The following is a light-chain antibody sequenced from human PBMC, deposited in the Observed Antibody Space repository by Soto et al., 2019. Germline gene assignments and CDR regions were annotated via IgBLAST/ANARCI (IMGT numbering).Light chain of an antibody. CDR3: QSYDTRLSAVVV. J-gene: IGLJ2*01. CDR2: DHN. CDR1: RSNIGAGYN. V-gene: IGLV1-40*01. Sequence: QSVLTQPPSVSGAPGQRVTISCTGSRSNIGAGYNVHWYQQLPGTAPKLIIYDHNNRPSGVPDRFSGSKSGTSASLAITGLQAEDEADYYCQSYDTRLSAVVVSGGGTKLTVL.